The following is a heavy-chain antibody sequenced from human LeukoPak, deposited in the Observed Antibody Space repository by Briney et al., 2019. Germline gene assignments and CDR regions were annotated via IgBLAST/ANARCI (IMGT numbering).Heavy chain of an antibody. CDR1: GGSMRNYY. J-gene: IGHJ3*02. D-gene: IGHD6-13*01. Sequence: PSETLSLTCTVSGGSMRNYYWSWIRQPPGKGLEWIGYIYHSGSTYYNPSLKSRVTISVDRSKNQFSLKLSSVTAADTAVYYCARPYSRIDAFDIWGQGTMVTVSS. V-gene: IGHV4-59*12. CDR3: ARPYSRIDAFDI. CDR2: IYHSGST.